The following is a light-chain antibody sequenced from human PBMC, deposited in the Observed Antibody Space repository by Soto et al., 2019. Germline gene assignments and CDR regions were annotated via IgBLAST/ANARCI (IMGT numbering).Light chain of an antibody. CDR2: AAS. J-gene: IGKJ1*01. Sequence: DIQMTQFPSSLSASVGDRVTITCRASQSIRTYLNWFQQKPGKAPSLLIYAASTLQSGVPPRFSGSVSGAEFTLTISSLQPADTATYYCQQTYNVPQTYGQGTKVEIK. CDR3: QQTYNVPQT. CDR1: QSIRTY. V-gene: IGKV1-39*01.